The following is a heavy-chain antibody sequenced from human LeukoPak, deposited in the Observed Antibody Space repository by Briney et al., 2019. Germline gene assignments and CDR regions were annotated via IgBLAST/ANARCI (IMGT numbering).Heavy chain of an antibody. CDR1: GGSISSYY. D-gene: IGHD3-3*01. CDR3: ARSEGLRFLPGPSCFDY. Sequence: SETLSLTCTVSGGSISSYYWSWIRQPAGKGLEWIGRIYTSGSTNYNPSLKSRVTISVDTSKNQFSLKLSSVTAADTAVYYCARSEGLRFLPGPSCFDYWGQGTLVTVSS. CDR2: IYTSGST. V-gene: IGHV4-4*07. J-gene: IGHJ4*02.